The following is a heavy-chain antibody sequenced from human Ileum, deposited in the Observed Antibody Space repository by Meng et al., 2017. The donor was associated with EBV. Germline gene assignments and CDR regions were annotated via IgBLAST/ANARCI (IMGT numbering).Heavy chain of an antibody. D-gene: IGHD6-13*01. CDR1: GYTFTGYY. CDR3: ARDWEGSWAVFDY. CDR2: INPNSGGT. J-gene: IGHJ4*02. V-gene: IGHV1-2*04. Sequence: QGQLVRSGAEVKKPGASVKVSCKASGYTFTGYYMHWGRQAPGQGLEWMGWINPNSGGTNYAQKFQGWVTMTRDTSISTAYMELSRLRSDDTAVYYCARDWEGSWAVFDYWGQGTLVTVSS.